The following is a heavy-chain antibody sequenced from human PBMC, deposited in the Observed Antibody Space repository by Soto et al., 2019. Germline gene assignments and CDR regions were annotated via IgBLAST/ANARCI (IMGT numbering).Heavy chain of an antibody. D-gene: IGHD3-9*01. CDR1: GGSISSSSYY. J-gene: IGHJ4*02. V-gene: IGHV4-39*01. CDR3: ARHRGYYDILTGYYTELNFDY. CDR2: IYYSGST. Sequence: SETLSLTCTVSGGSISSSSYYWGWVRQPPGKGLEWIGSIYYSGSTYHNPSLKSRVTISVDTSKNQFSLKLSSVTAADTAVYYCARHRGYYDILTGYYTELNFDYWGQGTLVTVSS.